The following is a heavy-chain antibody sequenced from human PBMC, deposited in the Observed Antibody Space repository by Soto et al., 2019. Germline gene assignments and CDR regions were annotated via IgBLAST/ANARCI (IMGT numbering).Heavy chain of an antibody. J-gene: IGHJ6*02. CDR3: ATRNVGIVGTYGMDV. Sequence: QVQLVQSGAEVKKPGSSVKVSCKASGGTFSSYTISWVRQAPGQGLEWMGRIIPILGIANYAQKFQGRVTITADKSTSTAYMELRSLRSEDTAVYYCATRNVGIVGTYGMDVWGQGTTVTVSS. D-gene: IGHD1-26*01. CDR2: IIPILGIA. CDR1: GGTFSSYT. V-gene: IGHV1-69*02.